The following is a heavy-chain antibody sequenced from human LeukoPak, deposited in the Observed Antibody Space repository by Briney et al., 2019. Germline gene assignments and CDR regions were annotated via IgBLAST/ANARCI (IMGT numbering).Heavy chain of an antibody. Sequence: SETLSLTCTVSGGSISSSSYYWGWIRQPPGTGLEWIGSIYYSGSTYYNPSLKSRVTIPVDTSKNQLSLKLSSVTAADTAVYYCARRGAGFGESHSHSQSYYGMDVWGQGTTVTVSS. V-gene: IGHV4-39*01. CDR3: ARRGAGFGESHSHSQSYYGMDV. CDR2: IYYSGST. D-gene: IGHD3-10*01. CDR1: GGSISSSSYY. J-gene: IGHJ6*02.